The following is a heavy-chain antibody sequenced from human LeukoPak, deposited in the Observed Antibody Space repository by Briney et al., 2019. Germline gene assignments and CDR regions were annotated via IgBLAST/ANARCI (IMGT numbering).Heavy chain of an antibody. V-gene: IGHV3-64*04. Sequence: GGSLRLSCSASGFTFSSYAIHWVRQAPGKGLEYVSAISSNGGSTYYADSVKGRFTISRDNSKNTLYLQMNSLRAEDTAVYYCAKDRLYNWNFFDYWGQGTLVTVSS. CDR2: ISSNGGST. CDR1: GFTFSSYA. CDR3: AKDRLYNWNFFDY. J-gene: IGHJ4*02. D-gene: IGHD1-20*01.